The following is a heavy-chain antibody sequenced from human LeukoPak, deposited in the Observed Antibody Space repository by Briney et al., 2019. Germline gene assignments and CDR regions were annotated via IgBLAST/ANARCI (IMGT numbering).Heavy chain of an antibody. J-gene: IGHJ4*02. V-gene: IGHV1-24*01. Sequence: GASVKVSCKVSGYTLSDLSMHWVRQAPGKGLEWMGSFALEDGEKVYAQKFQGRVTMTEDTSTDTAYMELSSLKSEDTAVYYCAAGGLYDLLPYWGQGTLVTVSS. CDR3: AAGGLYDLLPY. CDR2: FALEDGEK. CDR1: GYTLSDLS. D-gene: IGHD3-3*01.